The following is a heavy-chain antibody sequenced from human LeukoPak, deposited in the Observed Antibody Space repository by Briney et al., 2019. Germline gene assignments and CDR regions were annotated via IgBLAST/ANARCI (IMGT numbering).Heavy chain of an antibody. D-gene: IGHD2-8*01. J-gene: IGHJ4*02. Sequence: SETLSLTCTVSGGSISSYYWSWIRQPPGKGLEWIGYIYTGGSTNYNPSLKSRVTISVDTSKNQFSLKLSSVTAADTAVYYCARHKDIVLMVFDYWGQGTLVTVSS. CDR2: IYTGGST. CDR1: GGSISSYY. V-gene: IGHV4-4*09. CDR3: ARHKDIVLMVFDY.